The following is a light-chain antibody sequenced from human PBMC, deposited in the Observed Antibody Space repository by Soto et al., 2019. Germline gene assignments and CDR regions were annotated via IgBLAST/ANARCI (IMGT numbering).Light chain of an antibody. J-gene: IGLJ1*01. CDR2: DVS. V-gene: IGLV2-11*01. CDR3: CSYAGSYTYV. Sequence: QSVLTQPRSVSGSPGQTVTISCTGTSSDVGGYNYVSWYQQHPGKAHKLMIYDVSKRPSGVPDRFSGSKCGNTASLTISGLQAEDEADYYCCSYAGSYTYVFGTGTKLTVL. CDR1: SSDVGGYNY.